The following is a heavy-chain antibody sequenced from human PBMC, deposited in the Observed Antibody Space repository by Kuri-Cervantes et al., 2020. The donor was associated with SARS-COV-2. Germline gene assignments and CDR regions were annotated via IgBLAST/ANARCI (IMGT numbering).Heavy chain of an antibody. D-gene: IGHD3-16*01. V-gene: IGHV4-38-2*01. CDR1: GYSLSSGYY. CDR3: ARHYGPSNAFDI. J-gene: IGHJ3*02. CDR2: IYHGGTT. Sequence: SQTLSLTCGASGYSLSSGYYWGWIRQPPGRGLEWIGSIYHGGTTYYNPSLKSRVTISVDTSKNQFSLKLSSVTAADTAVYYCARHYGPSNAFDIWGQGTMVTVSS.